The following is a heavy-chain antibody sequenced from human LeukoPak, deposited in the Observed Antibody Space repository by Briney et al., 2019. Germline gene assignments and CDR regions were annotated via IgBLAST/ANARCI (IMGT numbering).Heavy chain of an antibody. Sequence: PGGSLRLSCAASGFTFSNAWMSWVRQAPGKGLEWGGRIKSKTDGGTTDYAGPVKGRFTISRDDSKNTLYLQMNSLKTEDTAVYYCTTVIATLPWGQGTLVTVSS. CDR2: IKSKTDGGTT. D-gene: IGHD1-1*01. J-gene: IGHJ5*02. CDR3: TTVIATLP. V-gene: IGHV3-15*01. CDR1: GFTFSNAW.